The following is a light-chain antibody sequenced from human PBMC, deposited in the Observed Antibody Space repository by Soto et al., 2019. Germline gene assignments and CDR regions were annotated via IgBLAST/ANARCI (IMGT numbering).Light chain of an antibody. J-gene: IGLJ2*01. Sequence: QSVLTQPPSASGSPGQSVTISCTGTSSDVGGCNYVSWYQQHPGKAPKLVIYEVTKRPSGVPDRFSGSKSGNTASLTVSGLQAEDEADYYCSSYAGSNNFDVIFGGGTKVTVL. CDR3: SSYAGSNNFDVI. CDR1: SSDVGGCNY. CDR2: EVT. V-gene: IGLV2-8*01.